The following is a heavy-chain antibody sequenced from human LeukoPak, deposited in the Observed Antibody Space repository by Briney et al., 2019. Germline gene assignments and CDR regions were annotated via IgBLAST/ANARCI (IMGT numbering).Heavy chain of an antibody. CDR2: INHSGST. Sequence: PSETLSLTCAVYGVSFSGHYWSWIRQPPGKGLEWIGEINHSGSTNYNPSLKSRVTISVDTSKNQFSLKLSSVTAADTAIYYCARGPGHSFKYWGQGTRVTVSS. J-gene: IGHJ4*02. V-gene: IGHV4-34*01. D-gene: IGHD5-18*01. CDR3: ARGPGHSFKY. CDR1: GVSFSGHY.